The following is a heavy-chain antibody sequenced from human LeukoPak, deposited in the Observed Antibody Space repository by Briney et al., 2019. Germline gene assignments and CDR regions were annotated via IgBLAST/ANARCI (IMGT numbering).Heavy chain of an antibody. J-gene: IGHJ4*02. V-gene: IGHV4-61*02. Sequence: SETLSLTCSVSGGSLTSGPNYWNWIRRPPGKGPEWIGRIQTSGRVNYNPSLKSRVTVYLDTPKNLVSLQLTSVTAADTAVYYCARDRGNGDYGDYFDSWGQGTQVTVSS. CDR2: IQTSGRV. CDR3: ARDRGNGDYGDYFDS. CDR1: GGSLTSGPNY. D-gene: IGHD4-17*01.